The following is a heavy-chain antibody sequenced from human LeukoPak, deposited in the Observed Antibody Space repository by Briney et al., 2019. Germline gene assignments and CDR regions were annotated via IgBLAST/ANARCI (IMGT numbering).Heavy chain of an antibody. J-gene: IGHJ4*02. CDR2: TKPDGSAE. D-gene: IGHD2-15*01. Sequence: PGGSLRLSCAASGFTFSSCAMSWVRQAPGKGLEWVANTKPDGSAEYYADSVRGRFTASRDNANNLLYLQMNRLRAEDTAVYYCARDGGLHTNFDYWGQGTLLTVSS. CDR1: GFTFSSCA. CDR3: ARDGGLHTNFDY. V-gene: IGHV3-7*01.